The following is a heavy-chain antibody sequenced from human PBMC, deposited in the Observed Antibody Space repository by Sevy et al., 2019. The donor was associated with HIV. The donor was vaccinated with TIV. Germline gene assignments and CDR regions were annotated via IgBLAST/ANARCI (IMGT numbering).Heavy chain of an antibody. J-gene: IGHJ3*02. CDR1: GFTFDDYA. V-gene: IGHV3-9*01. D-gene: IGHD1-26*01. Sequence: GGSLRLSCAASGFTFDDYAMHWIRQAPGKGLEWVSGISWNSGSIGYADSVKGRFTISRDNAKNSLYLQMNSLRAEDTALYYCVVTDAFDIWGQWTMVTVSS. CDR3: VVTDAFDI. CDR2: ISWNSGSI.